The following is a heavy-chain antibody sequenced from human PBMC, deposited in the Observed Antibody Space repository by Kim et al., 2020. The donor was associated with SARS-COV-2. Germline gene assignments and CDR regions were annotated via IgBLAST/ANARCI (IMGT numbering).Heavy chain of an antibody. Sequence: ASVKVSCKASGYTFTGYYMHWVRQAPGQGLEWMGWINPNSGGTNYAQKCQGRVTMTRDTSISTAYMELSRLRSDDTAVYYCASQLRITMIVVVHYAFDIWGQGTMVTVSS. CDR3: ASQLRITMIVVVHYAFDI. J-gene: IGHJ3*02. V-gene: IGHV1-2*02. D-gene: IGHD3-22*01. CDR2: INPNSGGT. CDR1: GYTFTGYY.